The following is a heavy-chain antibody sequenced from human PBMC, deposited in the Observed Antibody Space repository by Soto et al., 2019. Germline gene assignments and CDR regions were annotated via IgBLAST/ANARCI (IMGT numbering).Heavy chain of an antibody. CDR3: AKDPLLWFGESKYGMDV. J-gene: IGHJ6*02. D-gene: IGHD3-10*01. Sequence: PGGSLRLSCAASGFTFSSYAMSWVRQAPGKGLEWVSAISGSGGSTYYADSVKGRFTISRDNSKNTLYLQMNSLRAEDTAVYYCAKDPLLWFGESKYGMDVWGQGTTVTVSS. CDR1: GFTFSSYA. V-gene: IGHV3-23*01. CDR2: ISGSGGST.